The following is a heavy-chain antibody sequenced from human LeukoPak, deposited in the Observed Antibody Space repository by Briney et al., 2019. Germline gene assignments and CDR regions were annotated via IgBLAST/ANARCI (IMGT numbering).Heavy chain of an antibody. CDR3: AELGITMIGGV. J-gene: IGHJ6*04. CDR2: INQNNSEK. Sequence: GGSLRLSCAASGFTFSYYWLIWVRQAPGKGLAWVANINQNNSEKYYVDSVKGRLTISRDNAKNLLYLQMNSLRAEDTAVYYCAELGITMIGGVWGKGTTVTISS. V-gene: IGHV3-7*01. D-gene: IGHD3-10*02. CDR1: GFTFSYYW.